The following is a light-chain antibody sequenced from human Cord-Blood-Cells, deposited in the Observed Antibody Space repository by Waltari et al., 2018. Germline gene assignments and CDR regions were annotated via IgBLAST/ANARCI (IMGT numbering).Light chain of an antibody. J-gene: IGKJ1*01. CDR1: KSISSY. Sequence: DIQMTQSPSSLSASVGDRVTITCRASKSISSYLNWYQQKPGKAPKLLIYAASSLQSGVPSRFSGSGSGTDFTLTISSTQPEDFATYYCQQSYSTPRTFGQGTKVEIK. V-gene: IGKV1-39*01. CDR2: AAS. CDR3: QQSYSTPRT.